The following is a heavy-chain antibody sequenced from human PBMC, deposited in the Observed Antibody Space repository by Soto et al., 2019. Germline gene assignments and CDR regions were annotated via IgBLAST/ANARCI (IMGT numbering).Heavy chain of an antibody. CDR2: IIPIFGTA. CDR3: ARAPTDYINFAY. Sequence: QVQLVQSGAEVKKPGSSANVSCKASGGNFSSYAISWVRQAPGQGLEWMGGIIPIFGTANYAQNYQGKVTITADESTSTAYMELSSLRSEDTAVYYCARAPTDYINFAYWGPGNLVTVSS. V-gene: IGHV1-69*01. D-gene: IGHD4-4*01. J-gene: IGHJ4*02. CDR1: GGNFSSYA.